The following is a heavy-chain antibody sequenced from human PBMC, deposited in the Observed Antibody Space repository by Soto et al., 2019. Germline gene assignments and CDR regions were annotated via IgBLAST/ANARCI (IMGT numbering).Heavy chain of an antibody. V-gene: IGHV3-33*01. D-gene: IGHD3-10*01. CDR1: GFTFSSYG. Sequence: GGSLRLSCAASGFTFSSYGMHWARQAPDKGLEWVAVIWYDGSNKYYADSVKGRFTISRDNSKNTLYLQMNSLRAEDTAVYYCARGPMATDYYYYGMDVWGQGTTVTVSS. J-gene: IGHJ6*02. CDR2: IWYDGSNK. CDR3: ARGPMATDYYYYGMDV.